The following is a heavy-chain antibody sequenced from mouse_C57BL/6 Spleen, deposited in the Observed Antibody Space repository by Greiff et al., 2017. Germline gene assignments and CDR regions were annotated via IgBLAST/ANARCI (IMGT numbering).Heavy chain of an antibody. V-gene: IGHV10-1*01. CDR3: VSQLSFAY. CDR2: IRSKSNNYAT. CDR1: GFSFNTYA. J-gene: IGHJ3*01. Sequence: DAGGGLVQPKGSLTLSCAAFGFSFNTYAMNWVRQAPGKGLEWVARIRSKSNNYATYYADSVKDRFTITRDDSESMLYLHLNNLTTEDTAMYYCVSQLSFAYWGQGTLVTVSA.